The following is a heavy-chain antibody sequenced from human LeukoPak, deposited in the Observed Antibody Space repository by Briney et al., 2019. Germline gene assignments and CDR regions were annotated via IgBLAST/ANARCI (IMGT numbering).Heavy chain of an antibody. Sequence: GGSLRLSCAASGFPFNAYWMTWVRQAPGKGLEWVANIRQDGDTKYYVDSVKGRFTISRDNAMNSLYLQMNSLRAEDAAIYYCARSLPYGTTWYGRSDFWGQGTLVTVSS. CDR3: ARSLPYGTTWYGRSDF. V-gene: IGHV3-7*03. CDR2: IRQDGDTK. CDR1: GFPFNAYW. J-gene: IGHJ4*02. D-gene: IGHD6-13*01.